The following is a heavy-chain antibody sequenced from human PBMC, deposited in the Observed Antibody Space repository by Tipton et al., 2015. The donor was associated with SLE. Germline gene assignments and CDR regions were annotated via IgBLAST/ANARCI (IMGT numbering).Heavy chain of an antibody. Sequence: SLRLSCAASGFTFSSYGMHWVRQAPGKGLEWVAIILFDGINKYYADSVKGRFTISRDNSKNTLYLQMNSLRAEDTAVYYCAKSQGLTLLRGEDIDYWGQGTQATVSS. CDR2: ILFDGINK. CDR1: GFTFSSYG. D-gene: IGHD2-15*01. CDR3: AKSQGLTLLRGEDIDY. J-gene: IGHJ4*02. V-gene: IGHV3-30*18.